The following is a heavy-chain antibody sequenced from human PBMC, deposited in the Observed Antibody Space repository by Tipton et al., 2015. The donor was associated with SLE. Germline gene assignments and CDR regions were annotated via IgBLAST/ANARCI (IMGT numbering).Heavy chain of an antibody. D-gene: IGHD2-21*01. V-gene: IGHV3-43*01. J-gene: IGHJ4*02. CDR2: ITWDGGRI. Sequence: SLRLSCAASGFTFDAYTMHWVRQGPAKGLEWVALITWDGGRIDYADSVQGRFIISRDSLRRTVFLQMNWLRADDTAVYYCARDLTVYRTRPEYSLDYWGQGTLVSVSS. CDR3: ARDLTVYRTRPEYSLDY. CDR1: GFTFDAYT.